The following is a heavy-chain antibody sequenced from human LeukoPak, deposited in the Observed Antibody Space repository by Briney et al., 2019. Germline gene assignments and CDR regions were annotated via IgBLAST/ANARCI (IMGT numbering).Heavy chain of an antibody. J-gene: IGHJ4*02. CDR2: IYSGGST. D-gene: IGHD3-9*01. V-gene: IGHV3-53*01. CDR3: ARVRYFDWLQYYFDY. Sequence: GGSLRLSCAASGFTVSSNYMSWVRQAPGKGLEWVSVIYSGGSTYYADSGKGRFTISRDNSKNTLYLQMNSLRAEDTAVYYCARVRYFDWLQYYFDYWGQGTLVTVSS. CDR1: GFTVSSNY.